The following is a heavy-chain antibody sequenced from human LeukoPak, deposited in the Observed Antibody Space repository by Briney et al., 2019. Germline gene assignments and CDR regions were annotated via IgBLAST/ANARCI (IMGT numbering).Heavy chain of an antibody. CDR3: ARRGDFGVVPTYYFDY. J-gene: IGHJ4*02. CDR1: GGSISSVSYY. V-gene: IGHV4-39*01. Sequence: SETLSLTCTVSGGSISSVSYYWGWIRQPPGKGLEWIGSIYYSGSTYYNPSLKSRVTISVDTSKNQFSLKLSSVTAADTAVYYCARRGDFGVVPTYYFDYWGQGTLVTVSS. CDR2: IYYSGST. D-gene: IGHD3-3*01.